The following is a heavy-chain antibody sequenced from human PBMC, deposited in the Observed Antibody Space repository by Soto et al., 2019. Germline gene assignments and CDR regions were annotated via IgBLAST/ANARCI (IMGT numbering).Heavy chain of an antibody. D-gene: IGHD2-15*01. CDR3: AKDYPHGDRADCRCCSCYDSSYGIYV. J-gene: IGHJ6*02. CDR1: GFTLDDYT. Sequence: GGYLRLSCAASGFTLDDYTMHWVRQAPGKGLEWVSLISWDGGSTYYADSVKGLFTISRDNSKNSLYLQMNSLRTEDTALYYYAKDYPHGDRADCRCCSCYDSSYGIYVRAQRSTVTVSS. V-gene: IGHV3-43*01. CDR2: ISWDGGST.